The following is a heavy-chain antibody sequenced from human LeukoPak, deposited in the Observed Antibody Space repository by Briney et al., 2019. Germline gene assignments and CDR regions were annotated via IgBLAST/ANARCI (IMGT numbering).Heavy chain of an antibody. D-gene: IGHD5-12*01. CDR2: ISYDGSNK. J-gene: IGHJ4*02. CDR1: GFTFSSYG. Sequence: PGRSLRLSCAASGFTFSSYGMHWVRQAPGKGLEWVAVISYDGSNKYYADSVKGRFTISRDNSKNTLYLQMNSLRAEDTAVYYCARDEPYSGYDPSGQTGYWGQGTLVTVSS. V-gene: IGHV3-30*03. CDR3: ARDEPYSGYDPSGQTGY.